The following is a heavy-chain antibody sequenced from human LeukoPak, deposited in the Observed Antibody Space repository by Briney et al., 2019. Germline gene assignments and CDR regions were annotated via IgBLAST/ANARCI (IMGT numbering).Heavy chain of an antibody. Sequence: GGSLRLSCAASGFTFSSYAMHGVRQAPGKGREGVAVISYDGSKKYYADSVKGRLTISRENSKNTLYLQMNSLRAEDTAVYYCATDICRGRQTSYAFSSGYYCREYYYMHVWGKGTPVTVSS. CDR1: GFTFSSYA. D-gene: IGHD3-3*01. CDR2: ISYDGSKK. J-gene: IGHJ6*03. V-gene: IGHV3-30-3*01. CDR3: ATDICRGRQTSYAFSSGYYCREYYYMHV.